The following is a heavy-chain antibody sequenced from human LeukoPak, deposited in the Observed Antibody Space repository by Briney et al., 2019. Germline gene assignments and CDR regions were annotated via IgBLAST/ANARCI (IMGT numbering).Heavy chain of an antibody. J-gene: IGHJ4*02. CDR3: AKKGSREFDY. Sequence: GRSLRLSCAASGFTFSSYGMHWVRQAPGKGLEWVAVIWYDGSNKYYADSVKGRFTISRDNSKNTLYLQMNSLRAEDTAVYYCAKKGSREFDYWGQGTLVTVSS. V-gene: IGHV3-33*06. D-gene: IGHD1-26*01. CDR1: GFTFSSYG. CDR2: IWYDGSNK.